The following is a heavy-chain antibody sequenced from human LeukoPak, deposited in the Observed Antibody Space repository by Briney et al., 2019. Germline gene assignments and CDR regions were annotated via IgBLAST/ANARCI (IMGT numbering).Heavy chain of an antibody. J-gene: IGHJ4*02. V-gene: IGHV3-74*01. Sequence: GGSLRLSCAASGFTFSSYWMHWLRQAPGKGLVWVSRISTDGSSTNYADSVKGRFTISRDNAKNMLYLQMKSLRAEDTAVYYCARSSSPVYWGQGTLVTVSS. D-gene: IGHD6-13*01. CDR1: GFTFSSYW. CDR2: ISTDGSST. CDR3: ARSSSPVY.